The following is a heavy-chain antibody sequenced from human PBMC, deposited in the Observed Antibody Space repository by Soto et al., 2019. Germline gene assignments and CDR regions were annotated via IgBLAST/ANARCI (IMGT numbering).Heavy chain of an antibody. V-gene: IGHV3-11*01. CDR3: ARRSGSNSFDY. CDR2: ISSSGSTI. J-gene: IGHJ4*02. CDR1: GFTFSDYY. D-gene: IGHD5-12*01. Sequence: QVQLVESGGGLVEPGGSLRLSCAASGFTFSDYYMSWVRQAPGKGLEWISYISSSGSTIYYADSVKGRFTISRDNAKKSLYLQMNSLRADDTAMYYCARRSGSNSFDYWGQGTLVSVSS.